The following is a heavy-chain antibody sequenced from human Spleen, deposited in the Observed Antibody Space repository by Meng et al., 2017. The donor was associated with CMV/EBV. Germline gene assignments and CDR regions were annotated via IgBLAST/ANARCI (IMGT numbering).Heavy chain of an antibody. CDR3: ARQTPDNWFDP. CDR2: TYYDGTT. V-gene: IGHV4-31*03. D-gene: IGHD2-15*01. J-gene: IGHJ5*02. CDR1: SGPMSSGGFC. Sequence: TCNVSSGPMSSGGFCWSELRQQPEGGMEWIGYTYYDGTTHYNPSLRSRVSISVDTSKNQFSLKLNPVTAADTAVYYCARQTPDNWFDPWGQGALVTVSS.